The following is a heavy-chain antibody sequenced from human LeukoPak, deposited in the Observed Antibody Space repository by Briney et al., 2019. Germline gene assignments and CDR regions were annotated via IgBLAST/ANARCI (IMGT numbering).Heavy chain of an antibody. CDR2: TYYRSKWYN. J-gene: IGHJ4*02. CDR1: GGSVSSNSAA. CDR3: ARGGTGYCSSTSCYFDN. V-gene: IGHV6-1*01. D-gene: IGHD2-2*01. Sequence: SQTLSLTCAISGGSVSSNSAAWNWMRQSPSRGLEWLGRTYYRSKWYNDYAVTVKSRISINPDTSKNQFSLQLNSVTPEDTAVYYCARGGTGYCSSTSCYFDNWGQGTLVTVSS.